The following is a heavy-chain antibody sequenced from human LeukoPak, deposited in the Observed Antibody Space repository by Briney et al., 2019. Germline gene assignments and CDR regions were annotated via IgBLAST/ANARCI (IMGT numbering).Heavy chain of an antibody. CDR3: ARDCSGGSCYSPSWWFDP. CDR2: IYTTGST. Sequence: PSETLSLTCTVSGGSICSYYWSWIRQPAGKGLEWIGRIYTTGSTNYNPSLKSRVTMSVDTSKNQFSLKLSSVTAADTAVYYCARDCSGGSCYSPSWWFDPWGQGTLVTVSS. D-gene: IGHD2-15*01. J-gene: IGHJ5*02. V-gene: IGHV4-4*07. CDR1: GGSICSYY.